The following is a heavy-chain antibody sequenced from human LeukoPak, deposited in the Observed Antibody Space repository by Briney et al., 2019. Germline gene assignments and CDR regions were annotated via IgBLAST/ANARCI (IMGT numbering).Heavy chain of an antibody. V-gene: IGHV3-23*01. CDR3: ATRPRDSSGYYLGAFDA. Sequence: GGSLRLSCEASGFIFSTYAMAWDRQAPGKGLDWVSVIGASGAETYYSDSAKGRFTVSRDNSKDTLFLHMSSLRAEDTAVYFCATRPRDSSGYYLGAFDAWGQGTTVTVSS. CDR1: GFIFSTYA. D-gene: IGHD3-22*01. J-gene: IGHJ3*01. CDR2: IGASGAET.